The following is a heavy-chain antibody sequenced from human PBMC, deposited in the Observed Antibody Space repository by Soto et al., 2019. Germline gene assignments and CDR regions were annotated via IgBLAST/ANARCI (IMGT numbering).Heavy chain of an antibody. J-gene: IGHJ6*02. CDR1: GDSVTSGSYY. V-gene: IGHV4-61*03. Sequence: ETLSLTCIVSGDSVTSGSYYWTWLRQPPGKGLEWIGYISYTGRTKYNPSLQSRVTISVDTSKNDFSLNLSSVTAADTAVYFCARECGLLPYYVMNVWGHGTAVTVSS. CDR2: ISYTGRT. CDR3: ARECGLLPYYVMNV.